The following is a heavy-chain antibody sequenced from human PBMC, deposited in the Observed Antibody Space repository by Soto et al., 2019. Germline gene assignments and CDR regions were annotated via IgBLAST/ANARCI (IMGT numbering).Heavy chain of an antibody. CDR3: ARAAAGGYYYGMDV. D-gene: IGHD6-13*01. J-gene: IGHJ6*02. Sequence: PGGSLRLSCVASGITFGSRAMSWVRQAPGKGLEWIGYIYYSGSTNYNPSLKSRVTISVDTSKNQFSLKLSSVTAADTAVYYCARAAAGGYYYGMDVWGQGTTVTVSS. CDR1: GITFGSRA. V-gene: IGHV4-59*11. CDR2: IYYSGST.